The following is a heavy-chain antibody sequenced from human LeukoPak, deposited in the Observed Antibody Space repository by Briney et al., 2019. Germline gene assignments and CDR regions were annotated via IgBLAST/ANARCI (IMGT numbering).Heavy chain of an antibody. CDR3: ARVWGYCSSTSCYGFYYFDY. J-gene: IGHJ4*02. V-gene: IGHV6-1*01. CDR1: GDSVSSNSAA. D-gene: IGHD2-2*01. Sequence: SQALSLTCAISGDSVSSNSAAWNWIRQSPSRGLEWLGRTYYRSKWYNDYAVSVKSRITINPDTSKNQFSLQLNSVTPEDTAVYYCARVWGYCSSTSCYGFYYFDYWGQGTLVTVSS. CDR2: TYYRSKWYN.